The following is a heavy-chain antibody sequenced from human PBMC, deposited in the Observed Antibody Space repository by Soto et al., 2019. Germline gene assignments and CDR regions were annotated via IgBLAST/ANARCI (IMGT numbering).Heavy chain of an antibody. V-gene: IGHV3-30-3*01. CDR1: GFTFSSYA. J-gene: IGHJ4*02. CDR2: ISYDGSNK. CDR3: AISTAMAPKFDY. Sequence: QVQLVESGGGVVQPGRSLRLSCAASGFTFSSYAMHWVRQAPGKGLEWVAVISYDGSNKYYADSVKGRFTISRDNSKNTLYLQMNSLRAEDTAVYYCAISTAMAPKFDYWGQGTLVTVSS. D-gene: IGHD5-18*01.